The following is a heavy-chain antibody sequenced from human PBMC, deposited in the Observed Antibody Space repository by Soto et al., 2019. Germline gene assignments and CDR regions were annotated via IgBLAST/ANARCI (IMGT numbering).Heavy chain of an antibody. CDR2: ISAYNGNT. V-gene: IGHV1-18*01. J-gene: IGHJ4*02. D-gene: IGHD4-17*01. CDR1: GYTFTSYG. CDR3: ARMVEDYGGNSGAFDY. Sequence: GASVKVSCKASGYTFTSYGISWVRQAPGQGLEWMGWISAYNGNTNYAQKLQGRVTMTTDTSTSTAYMELRSLRSEDTAVYYCARMVEDYGGNSGAFDYWGQGTLVTVSS.